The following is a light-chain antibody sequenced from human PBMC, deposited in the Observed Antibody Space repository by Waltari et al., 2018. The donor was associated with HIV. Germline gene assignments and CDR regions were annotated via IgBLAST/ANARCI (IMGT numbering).Light chain of an antibody. CDR2: EVS. V-gene: IGLV2-14*01. CDR3: SSYTSSSTKV. CDR1: SSDVGVSNY. Sequence: QSALTQPASVSGSPGQSITISCTGTSSDVGVSNYVSWYQQHPGKAPKLMIYEVSNRPSGVSNRFSGSKSGNTASLTISGLQAEDEADYYCSSYTSSSTKVFGTGTKVTVL. J-gene: IGLJ1*01.